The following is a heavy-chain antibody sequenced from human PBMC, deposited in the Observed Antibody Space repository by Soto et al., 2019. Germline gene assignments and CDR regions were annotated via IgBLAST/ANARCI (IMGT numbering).Heavy chain of an antibody. J-gene: IGHJ5*02. V-gene: IGHV4-31*03. CDR3: AGGVVVAATPQGWFDP. D-gene: IGHD2-15*01. CDR2: IYYSGST. CDR1: GGSISSGGYY. Sequence: QVQLQESGPGLVKPSQTLSLTCTVSGGSISSGGYYWSWIRQHPGKGMEWIGYIYYSGSTYYNPSLKSRVTISVDTSKNQFSLKLNSVTAADTAVYYCAGGVVVAATPQGWFDPWGQGTLVTVSS.